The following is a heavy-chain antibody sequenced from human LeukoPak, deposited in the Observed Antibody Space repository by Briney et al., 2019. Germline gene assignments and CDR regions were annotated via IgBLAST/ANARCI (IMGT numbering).Heavy chain of an antibody. D-gene: IGHD3-22*01. CDR2: TYYRSKWYN. CDR3: AGAGVVVTLYYYYGMDV. V-gene: IGHV6-1*01. Sequence: SQTLPLTCAISGDSVSSNSAAWNWIRQSPSRGLEWLGRTYYRSKWYNDYAVSVKRRITINPDTSKNQFSLQLNSVTPEDTAVYYCAGAGVVVTLYYYYGMDVWGQGTTVTVSS. CDR1: GDSVSSNSAA. J-gene: IGHJ6*02.